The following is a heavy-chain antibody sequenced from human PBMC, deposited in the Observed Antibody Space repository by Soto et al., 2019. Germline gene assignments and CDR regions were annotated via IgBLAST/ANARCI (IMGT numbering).Heavy chain of an antibody. J-gene: IGHJ6*02. CDR3: ARERCTNGVCYAMDV. V-gene: IGHV4-30-4*01. CDR1: GGSINSGDYY. CDR2: IYYSGST. Sequence: QVQLQESGPGLVKPSQTLSLTCTVSGGSINSGDYYWIWIRQPPGKGLEWIGYIYYSGSTYYNPSLKSRVAMSVAMSKNQFSLKVNSVTAADTAMYYCARERCTNGVCYAMDVWGQGTMVTVSS. D-gene: IGHD2-8*01.